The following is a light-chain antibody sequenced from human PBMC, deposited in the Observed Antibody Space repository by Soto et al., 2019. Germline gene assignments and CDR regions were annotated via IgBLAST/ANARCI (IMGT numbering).Light chain of an antibody. CDR3: QQYGSSPYT. Sequence: EIVLTQSPGTLSLSPGERATLSCRASQSVSSSYLAWYQQKPGQAPRLLIYGASSRTTGIPYRFSGSASGTDFSLTISRLVTEDFAVYYCQQYGSSPYTFGQGTKLEIK. CDR1: QSVSSSY. V-gene: IGKV3-20*01. CDR2: GAS. J-gene: IGKJ2*01.